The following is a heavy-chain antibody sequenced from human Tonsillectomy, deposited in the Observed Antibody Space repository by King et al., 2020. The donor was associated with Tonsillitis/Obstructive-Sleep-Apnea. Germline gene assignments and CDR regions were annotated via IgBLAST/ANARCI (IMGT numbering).Heavy chain of an antibody. D-gene: IGHD5-12*01. V-gene: IGHV2-70*11. CDR3: ARSKVATSNQYHPMDV. CDR2: IDWDDDK. J-gene: IGHJ6*02. Sequence: TLKESGPALVKPTQTLTLTCTFSGFSLSSSGMSVTWIRQPPGKALEWLARIDWDDDKYYRTSLKTRLTISKATSRNQVVLKMTNMDPVDTATYYCARSKVATSNQYHPMDVWGQGAPVTVS. CDR1: GFSLSSSGMS.